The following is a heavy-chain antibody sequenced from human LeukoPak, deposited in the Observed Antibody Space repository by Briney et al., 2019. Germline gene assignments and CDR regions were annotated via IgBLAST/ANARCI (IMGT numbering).Heavy chain of an antibody. CDR2: IYHSGST. J-gene: IGHJ5*02. Sequence: PSGTLSLTCAVSGGSISSSNWWSWVRQPPGKGLEWIGEIYHSGSTYYNPSLKSRVTISVDTSKKQLSLKLSSVTAADTAVYYCAKGAGGFSYYNWFDPWGQGTLVTVSS. CDR1: GGSISSSNW. D-gene: IGHD5-18*01. V-gene: IGHV4-4*02. CDR3: AKGAGGFSYYNWFDP.